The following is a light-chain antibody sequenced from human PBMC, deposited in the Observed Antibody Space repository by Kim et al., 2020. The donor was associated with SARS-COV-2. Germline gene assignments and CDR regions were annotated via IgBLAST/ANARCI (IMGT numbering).Light chain of an antibody. Sequence: GDRVTIPCRASQSISCHLHWYQHTPGKAPKLLIYAASSLHSGVPSRFSGSGSGTGFTLTISSLQPEDFATYYCQQSYSTFTFGPGTKVDIK. CDR2: AAS. CDR3: QQSYSTFT. J-gene: IGKJ3*01. V-gene: IGKV1-39*01. CDR1: QSISCH.